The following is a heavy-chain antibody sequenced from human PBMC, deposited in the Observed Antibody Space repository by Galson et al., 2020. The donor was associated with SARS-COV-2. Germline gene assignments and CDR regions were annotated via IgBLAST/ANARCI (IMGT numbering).Heavy chain of an antibody. CDR1: GASIRSGSYS. D-gene: IGHD3-3*01. CDR2: IYKSGNT. J-gene: IGHJ6*02. Sequence: SETLSLTCTVSGASIRSGSYSWSWIRQPAGKGLEWIGRIYKSGNTNYNPSLWSQVTISVDTAKNQFSLKLTSVTAADTAVYYCARGNSPCVTIFGVLTGTCGMDVWGQGTTVTVSS. CDR3: ARGNSPCVTIFGVLTGTCGMDV. V-gene: IGHV4-61*02.